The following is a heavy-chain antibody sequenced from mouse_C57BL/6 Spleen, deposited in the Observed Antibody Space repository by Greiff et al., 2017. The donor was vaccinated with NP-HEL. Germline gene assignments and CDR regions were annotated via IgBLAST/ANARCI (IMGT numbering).Heavy chain of an antibody. CDR1: GYTFTDYN. D-gene: IGHD1-1*01. J-gene: IGHJ1*03. Sequence: VHVKQSGPELVKPGASVKIPCKASGYTFTDYNMDWVKQSHGKSLEWIGDINPNNGGTIYNQKFKGKATLTVDKSSSTAYMELRSLTSEDTAVYYCARWGHYGSNWYFDVWGTGTTVTVSS. CDR2: INPNNGGT. CDR3: ARWGHYGSNWYFDV. V-gene: IGHV1-18*01.